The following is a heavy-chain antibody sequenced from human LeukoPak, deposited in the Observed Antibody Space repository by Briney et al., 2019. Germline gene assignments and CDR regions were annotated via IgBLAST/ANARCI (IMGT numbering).Heavy chain of an antibody. J-gene: IGHJ6*03. CDR1: GFTFSSYG. V-gene: IGHV3-30*03. CDR2: ISYDGSNK. CDR3: AGQTGSGSYPPDGYYYYYMDV. D-gene: IGHD1-26*01. Sequence: GGSPRLSCAASGFTFSSYGMHWVRQAPGKGLEWVAVISYDGSNKYYADSVKGRFTISRDNSKNTLYLQMNSLRAEDTAVYYCAGQTGSGSYPPDGYYYYYMDVWGKGTTVTVSS.